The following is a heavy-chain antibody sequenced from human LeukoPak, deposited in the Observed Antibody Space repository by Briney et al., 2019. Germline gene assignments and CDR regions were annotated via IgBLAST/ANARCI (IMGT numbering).Heavy chain of an antibody. V-gene: IGHV4-59*01. Sequence: PLETLSLTCTVSGGSISSYYWSWIRQPPGKGLEWIGYIYYSGSTNYNPSLKSRVTISVDTSKNQFSLKLSSVTAADTAVYYCARIITSYVHFWGQGTLVTVSS. CDR1: GGSISSYY. CDR2: IYYSGST. D-gene: IGHD5-18*01. J-gene: IGHJ4*02. CDR3: ARIITSYVHF.